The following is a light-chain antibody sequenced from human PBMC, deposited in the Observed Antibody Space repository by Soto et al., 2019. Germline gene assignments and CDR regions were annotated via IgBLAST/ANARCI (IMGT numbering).Light chain of an antibody. V-gene: IGKV1-5*03. CDR3: QQYNGYSWA. Sequence: DIQMTQSPSNLSASVGDRVTITCRASQSLNDWLAWFQQKPGKAPNLLIYKVSNLESGVPSRFSGSGSGTEFTLTISSLQPDDFATYYCQQYNGYSWAFGQGTKVEIK. CDR1: QSLNDW. CDR2: KVS. J-gene: IGKJ1*01.